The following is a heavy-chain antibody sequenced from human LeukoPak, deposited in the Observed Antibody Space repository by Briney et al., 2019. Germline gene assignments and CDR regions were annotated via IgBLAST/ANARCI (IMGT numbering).Heavy chain of an antibody. CDR3: AKDGGNSGYFDY. V-gene: IGHV3-30*18. CDR2: ISYDGSNK. D-gene: IGHD4-23*01. CDR1: GFTFSSYG. J-gene: IGHJ4*02. Sequence: SGGSLRLSCAASGFTFSSYGMHWVRQAPGKGLEWVAVISYDGSNKYYADSVKGRFTISRDNSKNTLYLQMNSLRAEDTAVYYCAKDGGNSGYFDYWGQGTLVTVSS.